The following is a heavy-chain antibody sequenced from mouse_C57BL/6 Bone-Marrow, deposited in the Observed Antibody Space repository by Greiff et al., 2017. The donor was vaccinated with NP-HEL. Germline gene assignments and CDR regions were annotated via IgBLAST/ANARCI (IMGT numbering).Heavy chain of an antibody. V-gene: IGHV1-72*01. CDR3: ARETMVTTGYFDY. CDR1: GYTFTSYW. Sequence: VQLQESGAELVKPGASVKLSCKASGYTFTSYWMHWVKQRPGRGLEWIGRIDPNSGGTKYNEKFKSKATLTVDKPSSTAYMQLSSLTSEDSAVYYCARETMVTTGYFDYWGQGTTLTVSS. J-gene: IGHJ2*01. D-gene: IGHD2-2*01. CDR2: IDPNSGGT.